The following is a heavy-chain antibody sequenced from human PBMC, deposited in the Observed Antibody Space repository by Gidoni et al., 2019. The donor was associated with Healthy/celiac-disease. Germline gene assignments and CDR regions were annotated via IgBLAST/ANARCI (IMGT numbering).Heavy chain of an antibody. Sequence: QVQLVESGGGVVQPGRSLRLSCAASGFTFSSYGMPWVRQAPGKGLEGVAVIWYDGSNKYYADSVKGRFTISRDNSKNTLYLQMNSLRAEDTAVYYCAREASGSGSYYSYDYYYYGMDVWGQGTTVTVSS. CDR2: IWYDGSNK. D-gene: IGHD1-26*01. CDR1: GFTFSSYG. CDR3: AREASGSGSYYSYDYYYYGMDV. J-gene: IGHJ6*02. V-gene: IGHV3-33*01.